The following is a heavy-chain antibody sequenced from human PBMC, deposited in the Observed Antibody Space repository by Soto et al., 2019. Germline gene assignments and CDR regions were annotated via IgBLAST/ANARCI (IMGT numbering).Heavy chain of an antibody. J-gene: IGHJ4*02. V-gene: IGHV3-49*03. CDR2: IRSKAYGGTT. D-gene: IGHD3-10*01. Sequence: GGSLRLSCTVSGFTFGDYAMSWFRQAPGKGLEWVGFIRSKAYGGTTEYAASVEDRFSISRDDSTSTAYLQMNSLKTEDTAVYYCTRVTYRGVTTRGGYWGQGTLVTVSS. CDR3: TRVTYRGVTTRGGY. CDR1: GFTFGDYA.